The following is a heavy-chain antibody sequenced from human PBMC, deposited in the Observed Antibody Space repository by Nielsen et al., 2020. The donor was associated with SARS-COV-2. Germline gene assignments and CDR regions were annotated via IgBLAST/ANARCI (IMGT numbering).Heavy chain of an antibody. V-gene: IGHV3-53*04. J-gene: IGHJ3*01. CDR3: ARGGYCSSSSCYNAFDV. Sequence: GESLKISCAASGFIVSNNYMSWVRQAPGKGLEWVSVMYSAGTTYYADSVKGRFTISRHSSENSLYLQMNSLRADDTVLYYCARGGYCSSSSCYNAFDVWGEGTMVLVSS. CDR2: MYSAGTT. CDR1: GFIVSNNY. D-gene: IGHD2-2*03.